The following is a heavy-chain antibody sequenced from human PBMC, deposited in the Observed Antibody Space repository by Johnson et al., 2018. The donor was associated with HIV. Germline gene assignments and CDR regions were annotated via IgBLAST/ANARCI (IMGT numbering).Heavy chain of an antibody. D-gene: IGHD6-13*01. CDR3: AKGYIAAAGDGWDAFDI. J-gene: IGHJ3*02. CDR2: ISYDGSYK. V-gene: IGHV3-30*18. CDR1: GFTFSNYG. Sequence: QVQLVESGGGVVQPGRSLRLSCVVSGFTFSNYGMHWVRQAPGKGLEWVAVISYDGSYKYYADSVKCRFTISRENAKNSLYLQMNSLRAGDTAVYYCAKGYIAAAGDGWDAFDIWGQGTMVTVSP.